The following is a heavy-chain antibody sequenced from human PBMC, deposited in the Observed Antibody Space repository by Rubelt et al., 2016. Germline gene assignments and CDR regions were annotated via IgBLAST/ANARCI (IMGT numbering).Heavy chain of an antibody. J-gene: IGHJ4*02. CDR2: VYYSGST. Sequence: QVQLQESGPGLVKPSETLSLTCTVSGGSVSSGSFYWSWIRQPPGKGLEWIGFVYYSGSTNYNPSLKSRVTISLDTSKNQFSLRLSSVTAADTAVYYCARVIIPAGNDYWGQGILVTISS. D-gene: IGHD2-2*01. CDR3: ARVIIPAGNDY. V-gene: IGHV4-61*01. CDR1: GGSVSSGSFY.